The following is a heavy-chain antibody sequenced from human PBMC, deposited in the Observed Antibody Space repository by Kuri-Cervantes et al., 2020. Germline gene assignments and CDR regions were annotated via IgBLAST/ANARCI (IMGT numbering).Heavy chain of an antibody. J-gene: IGHJ6*03. CDR1: GGTFSSYA. Sequence: SVKVSCKASGGTFSSYAISWVRQAPGQGLEWMGGIIPIFGTANYAQKFQGRVTMTEDTSTDTAYMELSSLRSEDTAVYYCATGPKKVAGYYYMDVWGKGTTGTVSS. V-gene: IGHV1-69*06. CDR2: IIPIFGTA. D-gene: IGHD6-19*01. CDR3: ATGPKKVAGYYYMDV.